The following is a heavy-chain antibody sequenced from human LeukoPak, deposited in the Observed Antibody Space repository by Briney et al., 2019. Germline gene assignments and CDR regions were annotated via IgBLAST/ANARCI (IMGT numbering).Heavy chain of an antibody. CDR1: GFTFSSYW. V-gene: IGHV3-7*03. CDR3: ASGLELDY. Sequence: PGGSLRLSCAVSGFTFSSYWMTWVRQAPGKGLEWVANIKEDGSDTYSVDSVKGRFTISRDNAKNSLYLQMNSLRAEDTAVYYCASGLELDYWGQGTLVTVSS. J-gene: IGHJ4*02. CDR2: IKEDGSDT.